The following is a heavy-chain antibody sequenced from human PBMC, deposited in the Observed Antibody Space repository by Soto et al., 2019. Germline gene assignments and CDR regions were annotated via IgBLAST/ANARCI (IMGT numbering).Heavy chain of an antibody. CDR2: ISGSGGST. CDR1: GFTFSSYA. J-gene: IGHJ4*02. CDR3: AKDPSPGVTMPDY. V-gene: IGHV3-23*01. Sequence: EVQLLESGGGLVQPGGSLRLSCAASGFTFSSYAMSWVRQAPGKGLEWVSAISGSGGSTYYADSVKGRFTISRDNSKNTLYLQMGSLRAEDTAVYYCAKDPSPGVTMPDYWGQGTLVTVSS. D-gene: IGHD2-21*02.